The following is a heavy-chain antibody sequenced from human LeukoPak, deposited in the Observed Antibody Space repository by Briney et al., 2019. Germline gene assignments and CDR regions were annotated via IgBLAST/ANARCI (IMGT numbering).Heavy chain of an antibody. D-gene: IGHD1-26*01. CDR3: ARERVPLAAGAFEI. V-gene: IGHV3-30*02. CDR1: GFTFSSYG. J-gene: IGHJ3*02. CDR2: IRYDGSNK. Sequence: PGGSLRLSCAASGFTFSSYGMHWVRQAPGKGLEWVAFIRYDGSNKYYADSVKDRFTISRDDAKNPVYLQMNSLRAEDTAVYYCARERVPLAAGAFEIWGHGTVVTVSS.